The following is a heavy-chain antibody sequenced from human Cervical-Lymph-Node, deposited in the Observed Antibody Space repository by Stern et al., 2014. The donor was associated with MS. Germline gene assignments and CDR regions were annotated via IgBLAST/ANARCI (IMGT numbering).Heavy chain of an antibody. CDR1: GFTFGDYA. Sequence: EVQLESGGGLVKPGRSLRLSCTASGFTFGDYAMSWFRQAPGKGLEWVGFIRSKAYGGTTEYAASVKGRFTISRDDSKSIAYLQMNSLKTEDTAVYYCTRGSYDILTGYYARYWGQGTLVTVSS. CDR3: TRGSYDILTGYYARY. CDR2: IRSKAYGGTT. J-gene: IGHJ4*02. D-gene: IGHD3-9*01. V-gene: IGHV3-49*05.